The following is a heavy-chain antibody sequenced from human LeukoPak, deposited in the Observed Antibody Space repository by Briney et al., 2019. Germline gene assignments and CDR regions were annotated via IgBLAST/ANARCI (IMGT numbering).Heavy chain of an antibody. CDR3: ARESEQQLSGQSFDY. CDR1: GYTFTSYA. J-gene: IGHJ4*02. D-gene: IGHD6-13*01. Sequence: ASVKVSCKASGYTFTSYAMHWVRQAPGQTFVWMGWINAGNGNTKYSQKFQGRVTITRDTSASTAYMELSSLRSEDTAVYYCARESEQQLSGQSFDYWGQGTLVTVSS. V-gene: IGHV1-3*01. CDR2: INAGNGNT.